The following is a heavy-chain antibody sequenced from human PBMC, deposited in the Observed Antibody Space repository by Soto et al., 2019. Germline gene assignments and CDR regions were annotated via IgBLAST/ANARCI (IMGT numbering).Heavy chain of an antibody. D-gene: IGHD3-10*01. J-gene: IGHJ6*02. CDR2: INPKFGDT. CDR3: ARNMDYYYGPGSCNGHGV. Sequence: QVQLVQSGAEVKEPGDSVRVSCEASGYTFTAYYIHWVRQVPGQGLEWMGWINPKFGDTTYAQDFQGRFTMTRDMSISTVYMVLSRLTSDDTAIYYCARNMDYYYGPGSCNGHGVWGQGTTVTVFS. CDR1: GYTFTAYY. V-gene: IGHV1-2*02.